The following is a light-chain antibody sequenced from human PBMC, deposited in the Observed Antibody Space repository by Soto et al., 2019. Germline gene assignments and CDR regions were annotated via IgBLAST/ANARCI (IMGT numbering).Light chain of an antibody. CDR1: SRDVGGYNC. Sequence: QSVLTQPASVSGSPGQSITISCTGTSRDVGGYNCVSWYQQHPGKAPKLMIYDVSNRPSGVSNRFSGSRSGNTASLTISGLQAEDETDYYCCSYTSNNTYVFGTGTKVTVL. CDR2: DVS. CDR3: CSYTSNNTYV. J-gene: IGLJ1*01. V-gene: IGLV2-14*01.